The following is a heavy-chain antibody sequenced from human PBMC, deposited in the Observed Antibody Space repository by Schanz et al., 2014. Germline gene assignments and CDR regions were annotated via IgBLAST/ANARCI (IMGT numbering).Heavy chain of an antibody. CDR3: ARDFSAYVGNYFDY. CDR1: GYSFTPFP. J-gene: IGHJ4*02. V-gene: IGHV1-18*01. CDR2: INGYNGHT. Sequence: QVQLVQSGAEVKKPGASVKVSCKASGYSFTPFPIHWVRQAPGQGLEWMGWINGYNGHTLYAQKFQGRVTMTTDTSTSTSYMELTSLRFDDTAVYYCARDFSAYVGNYFDYWGQGILVTVSS. D-gene: IGHD5-12*01.